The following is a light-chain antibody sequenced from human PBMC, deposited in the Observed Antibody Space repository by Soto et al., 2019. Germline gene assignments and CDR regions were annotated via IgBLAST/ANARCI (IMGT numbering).Light chain of an antibody. CDR3: SSYAGSKNFV. CDR2: EVS. J-gene: IGLJ2*01. CDR1: SSDVGGYNF. V-gene: IGLV2-8*01. Sequence: QSALTQPPSASGSPGQSVTISCTGTSSDVGGYNFVSWYQQHPGKAPKLMIYEVSKRPSGVPDRFSGSKSSNAASLTVSGLQAEDEADYYCSSYAGSKNFVFGGGTKLTVL.